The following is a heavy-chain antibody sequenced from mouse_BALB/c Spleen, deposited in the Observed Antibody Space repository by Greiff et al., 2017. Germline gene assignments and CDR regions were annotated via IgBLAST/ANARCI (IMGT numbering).Heavy chain of an antibody. Sequence: EVQLVESGGGLVKPGGSLKLSCAASGFTFSSYAMSWVRQTPEKRLEWVASISSGGSTYYPDSVKGRFTISRDNARNILYLQMSSLRSEDTAMYYCARGYDYDVWGAGTTVTVSS. J-gene: IGHJ1*01. D-gene: IGHD2-4*01. CDR3: ARGYDYDV. CDR1: GFTFSSYA. CDR2: ISSGGST. V-gene: IGHV5-6-5*01.